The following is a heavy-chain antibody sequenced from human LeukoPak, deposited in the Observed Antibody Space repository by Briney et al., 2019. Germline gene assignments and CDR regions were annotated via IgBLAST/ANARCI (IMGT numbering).Heavy chain of an antibody. V-gene: IGHV1-69*05. CDR2: IIPIFGTA. Sequence: SVKVSCKASGYTFTSYGISWVRQAPGQGLEWMGGIIPIFGTANYAQKFQGRVTITTDESTSTAYMELSSLRSEDTAVYYCARARYCSSTSCLYYYYMDVWGKGTTVIVSS. D-gene: IGHD2-2*01. CDR1: GYTFTSYG. CDR3: ARARYCSSTSCLYYYYMDV. J-gene: IGHJ6*03.